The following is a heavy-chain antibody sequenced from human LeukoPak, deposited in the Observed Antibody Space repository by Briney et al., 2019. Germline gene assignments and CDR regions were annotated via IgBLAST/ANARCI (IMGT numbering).Heavy chain of an antibody. Sequence: SETLSLTCAVYGGSFSGYYWSWTRQPPGKGLEWIGEINHSGSTNYNPSLKSRVTISVDTSKNQFSLKLSSVTAADTAVYYCARGPHYRGPFGYWGQGTLVTVSS. CDR2: INHSGST. V-gene: IGHV4-34*01. CDR1: GGSFSGYY. CDR3: ARGPHYRGPFGY. J-gene: IGHJ4*02. D-gene: IGHD3-16*01.